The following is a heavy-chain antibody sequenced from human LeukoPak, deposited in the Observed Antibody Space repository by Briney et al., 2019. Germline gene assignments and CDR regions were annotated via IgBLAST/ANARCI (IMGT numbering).Heavy chain of an antibody. CDR3: SRGEAGTTFLDY. CDR1: GFTFNDYY. D-gene: IGHD1-1*01. Sequence: GGSLRLSCAASGFTFNDYYMSWIRQAPGRGLEWVSYISSSGTTIYYADSVKGRFTISRDNAKNSLYLQMISLRAEDTAVYYCSRGEAGTTFLDYWGQGTLVTVSS. V-gene: IGHV3-11*01. CDR2: ISSSGTTI. J-gene: IGHJ4*02.